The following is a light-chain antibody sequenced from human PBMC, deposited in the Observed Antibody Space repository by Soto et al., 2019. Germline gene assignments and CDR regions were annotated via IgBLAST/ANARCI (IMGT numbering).Light chain of an antibody. CDR3: QQSNSTPLT. Sequence: DIQMTQSPSSLSASVGDRVTISCRASHNISTSLNWFQQKPGKAPKLLIYTASNLQGGVPSTFSGSGSGTDFTLTISSLQPEDFATYYCQQSNSTPLTFGGGSKVDIK. V-gene: IGKV1-39*01. CDR1: HNISTS. J-gene: IGKJ4*01. CDR2: TAS.